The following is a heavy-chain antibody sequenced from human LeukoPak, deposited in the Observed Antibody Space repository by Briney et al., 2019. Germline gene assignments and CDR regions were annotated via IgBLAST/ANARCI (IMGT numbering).Heavy chain of an antibody. D-gene: IGHD2-2*01. Sequence: VASVKVSCKASGYTFTSYGISWVRQAPGQGLEWMGWISAYNGNTNYAQKLQGRVTMTTDTSTSTAYMELRSLRSDDTAVYYRASSVPAAVHPPVYWGQGTLVTVSS. CDR1: GYTFTSYG. CDR3: ASSVPAAVHPPVY. CDR2: ISAYNGNT. J-gene: IGHJ4*02. V-gene: IGHV1-18*01.